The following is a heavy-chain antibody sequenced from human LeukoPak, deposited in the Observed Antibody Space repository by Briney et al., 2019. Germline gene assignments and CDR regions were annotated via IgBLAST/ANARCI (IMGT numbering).Heavy chain of an antibody. V-gene: IGHV3-23*01. Sequence: PGGSLRLSCAASGFTFSSHVMCWVRQAPGKGLEWVSAISGSGGGTYYADSVKGRFTTSRDNPKNTLYLQTNSLRAEDTAVYYCARRGAAGTYYFDYWGQGTLVTVSS. J-gene: IGHJ4*02. CDR3: ARRGAAGTYYFDY. CDR1: GFTFSSHV. D-gene: IGHD6-13*01. CDR2: ISGSGGGT.